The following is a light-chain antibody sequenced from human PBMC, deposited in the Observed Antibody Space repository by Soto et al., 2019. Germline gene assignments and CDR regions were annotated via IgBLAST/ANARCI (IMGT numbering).Light chain of an antibody. CDR3: QQYHIYSLT. J-gene: IGKJ1*01. CDR2: RAS. CDR1: KDIGTW. V-gene: IGKV1-5*03. Sequence: DIPMTQSPSTLSASVGDRVTMSCRASKDIGTWLAWYQQTTEKAPKVLIYRASNFESGVPSRFSASGSGTEFSLTINSLQADDFETYYCQQYHIYSLTFGQGTKVDIK.